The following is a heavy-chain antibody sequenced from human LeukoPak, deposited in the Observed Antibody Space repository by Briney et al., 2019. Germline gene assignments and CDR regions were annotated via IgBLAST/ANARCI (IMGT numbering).Heavy chain of an antibody. D-gene: IGHD3-16*01. CDR1: GGSFSGYY. CDR3: ASSRGLMDV. V-gene: IGHV4-34*01. J-gene: IGHJ6*02. CDR2: INHSGST. Sequence: SETLSLTCAVYGGSFSGYYWSWIRQPPGKGLEWIGEINHSGSTNYNPSLKSRVTISVDTSKNQFSLKLSSVTAADTAVYYRASSRGLMDVWGQGTTVTVSS.